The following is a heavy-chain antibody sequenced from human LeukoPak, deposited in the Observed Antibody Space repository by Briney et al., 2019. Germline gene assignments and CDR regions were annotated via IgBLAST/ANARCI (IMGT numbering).Heavy chain of an antibody. CDR2: ISSSTSYI. CDR3: ARVNYGSATKEDY. J-gene: IGHJ4*02. V-gene: IGHV3-21*04. CDR1: GFTFSSYS. Sequence: GGSLRLSCAASGFTFSSYSMNWIRQAPGKGLEWVSSISSSTSYIYYADSVKGRFTISKDNAKNSLYLQMNSLRAADTAVYYCARVNYGSATKEDYWGQGTLVTVSS. D-gene: IGHD3-10*01.